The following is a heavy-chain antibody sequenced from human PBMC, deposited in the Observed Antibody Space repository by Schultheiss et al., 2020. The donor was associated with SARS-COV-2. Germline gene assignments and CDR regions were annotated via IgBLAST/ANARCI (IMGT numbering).Heavy chain of an antibody. CDR3: ARRRAIVVVVAATRGGMDV. D-gene: IGHD2-15*01. CDR1: GGSISSSSYY. V-gene: IGHV4-39*01. Sequence: SQTLSLTCTVSGGSISSSSYYWGWIRQPPGKGLEWIGSIYYSGSTYYNPSLKSRVTISVDTSKNQFSLKLSSVTAADTAVYYCARRRAIVVVVAATRGGMDVWGQGTTVTVSS. J-gene: IGHJ6*02. CDR2: IYYSGST.